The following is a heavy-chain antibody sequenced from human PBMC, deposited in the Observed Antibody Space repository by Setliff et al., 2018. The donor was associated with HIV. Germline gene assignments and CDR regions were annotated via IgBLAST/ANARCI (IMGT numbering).Heavy chain of an antibody. J-gene: IGHJ4*02. D-gene: IGHD6-19*01. CDR1: GYTFTSYD. CDR2: IKEDGSET. V-gene: IGHV3-7*03. Sequence: SCKASGYTFTSYDINWVRQAPGKGLEWVANIKEDGSETYFVDSLKGRFTASRDNARNSLYLQMNSLRAEDTAVYYCASVLFNRKGWHWDRWGQGTLVTVSS. CDR3: ASVLFNRKGWHWDR.